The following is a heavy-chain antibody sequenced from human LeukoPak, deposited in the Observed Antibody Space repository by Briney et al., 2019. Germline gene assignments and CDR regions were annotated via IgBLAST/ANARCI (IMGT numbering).Heavy chain of an antibody. CDR1: GYTFTSYD. D-gene: IGHD6-13*01. J-gene: IGHJ4*02. CDR3: ARESLAAAEIDY. CDR2: MNPNSGNT. Sequence: ASVKVSCKASGYTFTSYDTNWVRQATGQGLEWMGWMNPNSGNTGYAQKFQGRVTITRNTSISTAYMELSSLRSEDTAVYYCARESLAAAEIDYWGQGTLVTVSS. V-gene: IGHV1-8*03.